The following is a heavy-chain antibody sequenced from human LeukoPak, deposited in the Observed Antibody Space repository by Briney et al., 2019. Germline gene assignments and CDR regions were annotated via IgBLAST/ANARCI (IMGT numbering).Heavy chain of an antibody. V-gene: IGHV5-51*01. CDR2: IYPGDSDT. CDR1: GSSFTSYW. Sequence: GESLKISCKGSGSSFTSYWIGGVRQMPGKGLEWMGIIYPGDSDTRYSPSFQGQVTTSADKSTSTAYLQWSSLKASDTAMYYCARRTLNWNDVGWFDPWGQGTLVTVSS. CDR3: ARRTLNWNDVGWFDP. D-gene: IGHD1-1*01. J-gene: IGHJ5*02.